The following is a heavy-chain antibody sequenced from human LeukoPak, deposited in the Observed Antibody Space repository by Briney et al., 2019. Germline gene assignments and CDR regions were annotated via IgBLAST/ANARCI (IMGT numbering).Heavy chain of an antibody. D-gene: IGHD3-22*01. J-gene: IGHJ4*02. Sequence: GGSLRLSCAASGFTFSSYWMHWVRPAPGKGLVWVSRINTDGSSTSYADSVKGRFTISRDNAKNTLYLQMNSLRAEDTAVYYCARDLEGGYYYDSSGYQPLGYWGQGTLVTVSS. V-gene: IGHV3-74*01. CDR2: INTDGSST. CDR1: GFTFSSYW. CDR3: ARDLEGGYYYDSSGYQPLGY.